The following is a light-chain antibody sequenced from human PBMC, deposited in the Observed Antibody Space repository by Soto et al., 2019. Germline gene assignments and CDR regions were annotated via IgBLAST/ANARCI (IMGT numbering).Light chain of an antibody. CDR2: GAS. V-gene: IGKV3-20*01. Sequence: EIVLTQSPGTLSLSHGERATLSCRASQSVRSNFLAWYQQKPGQAPRLLIYGASNRATGIPDRFSGSGSGTDFTLTITRLEAEDFAMYYCQRYDSLRTFGQGTKVDIK. CDR1: QSVRSNF. J-gene: IGKJ1*01. CDR3: QRYDSLRT.